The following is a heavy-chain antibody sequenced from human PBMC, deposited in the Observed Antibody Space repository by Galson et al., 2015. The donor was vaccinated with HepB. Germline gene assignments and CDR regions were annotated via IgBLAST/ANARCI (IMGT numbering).Heavy chain of an antibody. CDR1: GGSISSYY. Sequence: QVHLQESGPGLVKPSETLSLTCTVSGGSISSYYWSWIRQPPGKGLEWIGYIYYSGSTNYNPSLKSRVTISVDTSKNQFSLKLSSVTAADTAVYYCARQKGTKIPFDYWGQGALVTVSS. J-gene: IGHJ4*02. D-gene: IGHD2-8*01. CDR2: IYYSGST. V-gene: IGHV4-59*01. CDR3: ARQKGTKIPFDY.